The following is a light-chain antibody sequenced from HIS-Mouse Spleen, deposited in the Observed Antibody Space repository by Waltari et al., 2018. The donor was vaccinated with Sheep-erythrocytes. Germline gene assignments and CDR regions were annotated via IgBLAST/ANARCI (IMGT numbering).Light chain of an antibody. CDR3: QQYYSTLT. J-gene: IGKJ4*01. V-gene: IGKV4-1*01. CDR2: WAS. CDR1: QSVLYSSNNKNY. Sequence: DIVMTQSPDSLAVSLGERATINCKSSQSVLYSSNNKNYLAWYQQKPGQPPKLLIYWASTRESGVPDRFGGGGSGTDFTLTISSLQAEDVAVYYCQQYYSTLTFGGGTKVEIK.